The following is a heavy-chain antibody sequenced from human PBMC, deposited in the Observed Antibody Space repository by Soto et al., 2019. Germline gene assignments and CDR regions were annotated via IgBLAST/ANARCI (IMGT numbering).Heavy chain of an antibody. CDR3: ARVEYCGGDCQSDL. J-gene: IGHJ5*02. V-gene: IGHV1-69*13. Sequence: ASVKVSCKASGGTFSSYAISWVGQAPGQGLEWMGGIIPIFGTANYAQKFQGRVTITADESTSTAYMELSSLRSEDTAVYYCARVEYCGGDCQSDLWGQGTLVTVSS. D-gene: IGHD2-21*02. CDR2: IIPIFGTA. CDR1: GGTFSSYA.